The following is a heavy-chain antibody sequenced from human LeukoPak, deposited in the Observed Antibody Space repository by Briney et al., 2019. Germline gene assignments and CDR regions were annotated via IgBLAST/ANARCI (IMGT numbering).Heavy chain of an antibody. CDR3: AVSKGDWNGIGAFDI. V-gene: IGHV1-46*01. CDR1: GFTFTSYY. D-gene: IGHD1-1*01. Sequence: SGGSLRLSCAASGFTFTSYYMHWVRQAPGQGLEWMGIINPSGGSTSYAQEFQGRVTMTRDMSTSTVYMELSSLRSEDTAVYYCAVSKGDWNGIGAFDIWGQGTMVTVSS. J-gene: IGHJ3*02. CDR2: INPSGGST.